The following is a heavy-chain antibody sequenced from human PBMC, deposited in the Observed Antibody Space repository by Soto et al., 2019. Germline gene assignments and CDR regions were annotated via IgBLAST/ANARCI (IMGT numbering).Heavy chain of an antibody. CDR1: GGTFSNYI. CDR2: IIPILGIA. CDR3: XXXXXATYYFDT. V-gene: IGHV1-69*02. Sequence: QVQLVQSGAEVKKPGSSVKVSCKTFGGTFSNYIISWVRQAPGQGLEWMGRIIPILGIANYAQKFRDRVTITADKSTNAAYMELSXXXXXXXXXXXXXXXXXATYYFDTWGQGTLVTVSS. J-gene: IGHJ4*02.